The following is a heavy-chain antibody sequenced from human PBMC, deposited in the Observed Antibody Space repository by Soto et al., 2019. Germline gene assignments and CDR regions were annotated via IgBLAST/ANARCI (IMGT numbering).Heavy chain of an antibody. J-gene: IGHJ6*02. CDR2: IIPIFGTA. D-gene: IGHD6-13*01. V-gene: IGHV1-69*13. CDR1: GGTFSSYA. CDR3: ARVGGSSSWTDYYGMDV. Sequence: ASVKVSCKASGGTFSSYAISWVRQAPGQGLEWMGGIIPIFGTANYAQKFQGRVTITADESTSTAYMELSSLRSEDTAVYYCARVGGSSSWTDYYGMDVWGQGTTVTVSS.